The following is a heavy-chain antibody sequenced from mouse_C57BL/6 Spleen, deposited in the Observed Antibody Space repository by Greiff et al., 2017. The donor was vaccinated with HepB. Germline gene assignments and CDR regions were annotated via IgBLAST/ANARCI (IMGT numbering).Heavy chain of an antibody. CDR2: IDPSDSYT. V-gene: IGHV1-50*01. CDR3: ARAFYDGYGGFDY. D-gene: IGHD2-3*01. CDR1: GYTFTSYW. Sequence: QVHVKQPGAELVKPGASVKLSCKASGYTFTSYWMQWVKQRPGQGLEWIGEIDPSDSYTNYNQKFKGKATLTVDTSSSTAYMQLSSLTSEDSAVYYCARAFYDGYGGFDYWGQGTTLTVSS. J-gene: IGHJ2*01.